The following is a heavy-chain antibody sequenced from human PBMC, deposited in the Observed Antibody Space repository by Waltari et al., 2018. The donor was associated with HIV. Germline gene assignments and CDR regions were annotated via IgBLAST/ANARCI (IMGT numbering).Heavy chain of an antibody. CDR1: GGSISSSNW. J-gene: IGHJ6*02. CDR2: IYHSGST. D-gene: IGHD3-10*01. Sequence: QVQLQESGPGLVKPSGTLSLTCAVSGGSISSSNWWSWVRQPPGKGLEWIGEIYHSGSTNYNPSLKSRVTISVDKSKNQFSLKLSSVTAADTAVYYCATREGFGELSNYYYYGMDVWGQGTTVTVSS. V-gene: IGHV4-4*02. CDR3: ATREGFGELSNYYYYGMDV.